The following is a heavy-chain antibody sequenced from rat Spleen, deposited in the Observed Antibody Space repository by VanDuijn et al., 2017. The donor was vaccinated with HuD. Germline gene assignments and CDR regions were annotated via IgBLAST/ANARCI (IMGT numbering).Heavy chain of an antibody. CDR3: ARETGYNSYFDY. D-gene: IGHD1-4*01. CDR1: GFTFSDYG. CDR2: LSYDATAP. J-gene: IGHJ2*01. Sequence: EVQLVESGGGLAQPGRSLKLSCAASGFTFSDYGMAWVRQAPRKGLEWVATLSYDATAPYYRDSVKGRFTISRDNAKTTLYLQMDSLRSEDTATYYCARETGYNSYFDYWGQGVLVTVSS. V-gene: IGHV5-29*01.